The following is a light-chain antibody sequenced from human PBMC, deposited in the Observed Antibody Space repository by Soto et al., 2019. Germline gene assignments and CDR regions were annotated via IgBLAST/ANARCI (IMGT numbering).Light chain of an antibody. Sequence: DIVMTQSPDSLAVSLGERATINCKSSQSSLYRSNNKNYLAWYQQKPGQPPKLLIYWASIRESGVPDRFSGSGSGTDFTLTISSLQAEDVAVYYCQQYFSTPYTFGQGTKLEIK. V-gene: IGKV4-1*01. CDR1: QSSLYRSNNKNY. CDR3: QQYFSTPYT. CDR2: WAS. J-gene: IGKJ2*01.